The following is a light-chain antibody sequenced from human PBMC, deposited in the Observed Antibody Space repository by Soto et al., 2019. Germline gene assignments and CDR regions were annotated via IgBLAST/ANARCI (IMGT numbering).Light chain of an antibody. Sequence: EVVITQSPGTLSVSPGERATLFCRASQSVSSSYLAWYQQKPGQAPRLLIYGASSRATGIPDRFSGSGSGTDFTLTISRLEPEDFAVYYCQQYGSSPPITFGQGTRLEI. CDR2: GAS. J-gene: IGKJ5*01. V-gene: IGKV3-20*01. CDR3: QQYGSSPPIT. CDR1: QSVSSSY.